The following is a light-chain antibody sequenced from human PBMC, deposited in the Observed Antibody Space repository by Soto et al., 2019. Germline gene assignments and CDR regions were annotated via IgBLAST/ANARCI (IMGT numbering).Light chain of an antibody. J-gene: IGLJ3*02. CDR3: SSYVGNNNLV. CDR1: SRDVGAYNL. V-gene: IGLV2-8*01. CDR2: EVY. Sequence: QSALTQPASVSGSPGQSITISCSGTSRDVGAYNLVSWYQQSPGKAPKVIIYEVYKRPSGVPDRFSGSKSGKTASLTVSGLQADDEADYYCSSYVGNNNLVFGGGTKLTVL.